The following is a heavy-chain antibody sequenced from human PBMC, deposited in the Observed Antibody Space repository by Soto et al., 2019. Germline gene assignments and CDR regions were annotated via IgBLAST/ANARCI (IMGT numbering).Heavy chain of an antibody. CDR2: INHSGST. D-gene: IGHD3-9*01. Sequence: SETLSLTCAVYGGSFSGYYWSWIRQPPGKGLEWIGEINHSGSTNYNPSLKSRVTISVDTSKNQFSLKLSSVTAADTAVYYCARRSGYYDILSYYYGVDVWGQGTTVTVSS. CDR3: ARRSGYYDILSYYYGVDV. CDR1: GGSFSGYY. J-gene: IGHJ6*02. V-gene: IGHV4-34*01.